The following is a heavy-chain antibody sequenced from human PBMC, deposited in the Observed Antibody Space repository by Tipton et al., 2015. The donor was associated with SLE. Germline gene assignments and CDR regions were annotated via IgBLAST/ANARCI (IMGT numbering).Heavy chain of an antibody. CDR2: IYYSGST. J-gene: IGHJ6*02. D-gene: IGHD3-3*01. CDR1: GGSISSSSYY. Sequence: LRLSCTVSGGSISSSSYYWGWIRQPPGKGLEWIGSIYYSGSTYYNPSLKSRVTMSVDTSKNQFSLKLSSVTAADTAVYYCARDITILEYYGMDVWGQGTTVAVSS. CDR3: ARDITILEYYGMDV. V-gene: IGHV4-39*07.